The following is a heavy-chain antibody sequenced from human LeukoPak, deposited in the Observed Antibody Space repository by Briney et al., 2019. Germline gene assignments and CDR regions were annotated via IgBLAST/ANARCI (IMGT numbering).Heavy chain of an antibody. CDR3: ARESVGWFGELLYDY. CDR2: IKSDGWRT. D-gene: IGHD3-10*01. Sequence: PGGSLRLSCAASGFTFSSYWMHWVRQAPGKRLVWVSRIKSDGWRTSYADSVKGRFTISRDNAKNTLYLQMNSLRAEDTAVYYCARESVGWFGELLYDYWGQGTLVTVSS. V-gene: IGHV3-74*01. CDR1: GFTFSSYW. J-gene: IGHJ4*02.